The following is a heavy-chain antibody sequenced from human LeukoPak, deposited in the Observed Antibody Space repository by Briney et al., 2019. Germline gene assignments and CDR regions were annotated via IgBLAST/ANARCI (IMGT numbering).Heavy chain of an antibody. J-gene: IGHJ4*02. CDR2: ISYDGSNK. D-gene: IGHD4-17*01. Sequence: PGGSLRLSCAASGFTFSSYGMHWVRQAPGKGLEWVAVISYDGSNKYYADSVKGRFTISRDNSKNTLYLQMNSLRAEDTAVYYCAKGGPRYGDSFDYWGQGTLVTVSS. CDR3: AKGGPRYGDSFDY. V-gene: IGHV3-30*18. CDR1: GFTFSSYG.